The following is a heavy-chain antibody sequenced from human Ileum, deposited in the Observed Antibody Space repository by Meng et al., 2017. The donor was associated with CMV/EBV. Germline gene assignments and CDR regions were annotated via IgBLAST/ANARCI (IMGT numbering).Heavy chain of an antibody. CDR2: IYSGGSST. J-gene: IGHJ6*02. D-gene: IGHD2-2*01. CDR3: AKHCPLKYCSSTLQCDMDV. Sequence: GGSLRLSCAASGFTFSSYAMSWVRQAPGKGLEWVSVIYSGGSSTYYADSVKGRFTISKDNSKNTLYLQMNSLRAEDTAVYYCAKHCPLKYCSSTLQCDMDVWGQGTTVTVSS. CDR1: GFTFSSYA. V-gene: IGHV3-23*03.